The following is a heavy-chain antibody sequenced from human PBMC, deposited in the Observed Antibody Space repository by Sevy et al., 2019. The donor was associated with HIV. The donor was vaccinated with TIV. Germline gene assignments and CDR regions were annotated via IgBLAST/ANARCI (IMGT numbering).Heavy chain of an antibody. CDR2: ISGTGDGT. D-gene: IGHD3-9*01. CDR1: GFTFSSYA. V-gene: IGHV3-23*01. Sequence: GGSLRLSCAASGFTFSSYAMSWVRQAPGNGLEWVSTISGTGDGTHYADSVKGRFSISRDNSKNTLYPQMNSLRADDTAVYYCAKVGQDILTGYYTYWGQGTLVTVSS. J-gene: IGHJ4*02. CDR3: AKVGQDILTGYYTY.